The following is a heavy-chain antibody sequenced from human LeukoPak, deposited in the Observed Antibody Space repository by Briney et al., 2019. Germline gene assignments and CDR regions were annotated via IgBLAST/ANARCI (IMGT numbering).Heavy chain of an antibody. J-gene: IGHJ4*02. V-gene: IGHV3-48*03. Sequence: PGGSLRLSCAASGFTFRSYEMNWVRRAPGKGLEWVSYISSIGNTIYYADSVKGRFTISRDNAKNSLYLQMNSLRAEDTAIYYCARESYVTMIIGDYWGQGTLVTVSS. CDR3: ARESYVTMIIGDY. D-gene: IGHD3-22*01. CDR1: GFTFRSYE. CDR2: ISSIGNTI.